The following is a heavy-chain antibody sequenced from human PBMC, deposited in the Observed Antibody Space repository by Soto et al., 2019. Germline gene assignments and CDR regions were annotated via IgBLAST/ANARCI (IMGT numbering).Heavy chain of an antibody. D-gene: IGHD3-10*01. CDR1: GDTFSGYP. V-gene: IGHV1-69*18. Sequence: QVQLVQSGAELKKPGSSVKVSCKASGDTFSGYPINWVRQAPGEGLEWMGRIIPVFETTNDAQRFEGRVTFTADESTNTAYMELRGRLSEDTAVYYCARDGGFGELKYWGPGTLVTVSS. J-gene: IGHJ4*02. CDR3: ARDGGFGELKY. CDR2: IIPVFETT.